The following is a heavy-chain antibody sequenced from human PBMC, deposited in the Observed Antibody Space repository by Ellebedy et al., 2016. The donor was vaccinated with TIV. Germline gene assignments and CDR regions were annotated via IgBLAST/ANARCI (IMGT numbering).Heavy chain of an antibody. D-gene: IGHD2-15*01. CDR2: IFYTGRT. Sequence: MPSETLSLTCTVSGGSTRTSSYHWGWIRQPPGKGPEWIGSIFYTGRTYYNPSLKSRLTISVDTSKNQFSLKLTAVTATDTAVYYCAKTSPRIYCSGGYCTGPYFDLWGRGTLVTVGS. CDR1: GGSTRTSSYH. V-gene: IGHV4-39*01. CDR3: AKTSPRIYCSGGYCTGPYFDL. J-gene: IGHJ2*01.